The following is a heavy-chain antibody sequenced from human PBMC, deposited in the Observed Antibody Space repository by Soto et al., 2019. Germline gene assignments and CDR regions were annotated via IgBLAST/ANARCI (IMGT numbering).Heavy chain of an antibody. Sequence: QVTLKESGPVLVKPTETLTLTCTVSGFSLSNARMGVSWIRQPPGKALEWLAHIFSNDEKSYSTSLKSRLTISKDTSKSQVVLTMTNMDPVDTATYYCAWISRGYSSGWYYWYFDLWGRGTLVTVSS. CDR2: IFSNDEK. CDR3: AWISRGYSSGWYYWYFDL. CDR1: GFSLSNARMG. D-gene: IGHD6-19*01. V-gene: IGHV2-26*01. J-gene: IGHJ2*01.